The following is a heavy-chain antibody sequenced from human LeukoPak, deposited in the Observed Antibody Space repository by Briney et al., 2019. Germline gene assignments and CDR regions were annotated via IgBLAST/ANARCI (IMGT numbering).Heavy chain of an antibody. Sequence: GGSLRLSCAASGFTFSSYSMNWVRQAPGKGLEWVSYISSTSSPIYYADSVKGRFTVSRDSAKNSLYLHMNSLRDEDTAAYYCARVYGYSHGYFDYWGQGTLVTVSS. V-gene: IGHV3-48*02. J-gene: IGHJ4*02. CDR2: ISSTSSPI. CDR1: GFTFSSYS. CDR3: ARVYGYSHGYFDY. D-gene: IGHD5-18*01.